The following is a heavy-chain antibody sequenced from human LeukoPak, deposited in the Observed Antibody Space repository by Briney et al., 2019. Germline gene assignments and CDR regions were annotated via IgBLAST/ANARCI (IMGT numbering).Heavy chain of an antibody. D-gene: IGHD2-2*01. V-gene: IGHV4-34*01. CDR1: GWSFNDYY. CDR3: ARGQVPAARGYNWFDP. CDR2: INARGDT. Sequence: SETLSLTCAVYGWSFNDYYWNWIRHPPGKGLELIGEINARGDTNFNPSLKSRVTISVDTSKSQFFLRLTSMIAAATAVYYCARGQVPAARGYNWFDPWGQGTLVTVSS. J-gene: IGHJ5*02.